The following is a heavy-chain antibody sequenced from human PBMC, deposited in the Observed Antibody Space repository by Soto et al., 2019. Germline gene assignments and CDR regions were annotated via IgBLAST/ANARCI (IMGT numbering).Heavy chain of an antibody. V-gene: IGHV1-2*02. D-gene: IGHD2-15*01. J-gene: IGHJ2*01. CDR3: VRVVGGVNWYFDL. CDR1: GYSFTGYY. CDR2: INTSGGGT. Sequence: QVQLVQSGAEVMKPGASVKVSCEASGYSFTGYYLHWVRQAPGQGLEWMGWINTSGGGTHYVQKFQGRVTMTRDTGISTAYMELSRLRSDDTAVSYCVRVVGGVNWYFDLWGRGTLVTVSS.